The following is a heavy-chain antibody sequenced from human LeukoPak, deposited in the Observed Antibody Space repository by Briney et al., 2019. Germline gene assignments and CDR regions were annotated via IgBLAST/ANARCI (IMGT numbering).Heavy chain of an antibody. J-gene: IGHJ2*01. CDR1: GFTFSSYS. Sequence: GGSLRLSCAASGFTFSSYSMNWVRQAPGKGLEWVSYISSSSSTIYYADSVKGRFTISRDNAKNSLYLQMNSLRAEDTAVYYCARDSHDYVWGSRYWYFDLWGRGTLVTVSS. CDR3: ARDSHDYVWGSRYWYFDL. CDR2: ISSSSSTI. V-gene: IGHV3-48*01. D-gene: IGHD3-16*01.